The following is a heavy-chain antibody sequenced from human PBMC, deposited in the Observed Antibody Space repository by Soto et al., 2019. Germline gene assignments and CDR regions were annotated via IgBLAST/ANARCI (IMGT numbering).Heavy chain of an antibody. D-gene: IGHD6-13*01. J-gene: IGHJ4*02. CDR1: GFTFSSYW. CDR2: IKQDGSEK. Sequence: PGGSLRLSCAASGFTFSSYWMSWVRQAPGKGLEWVANIKQDGSEKYYVDSVKGRFTISRDNAKNSLYLQMNSLRAEDTAVYYCARDNSSSWYFGGWLDYWGQGTLVTVSS. V-gene: IGHV3-7*03. CDR3: ARDNSSSWYFGGWLDY.